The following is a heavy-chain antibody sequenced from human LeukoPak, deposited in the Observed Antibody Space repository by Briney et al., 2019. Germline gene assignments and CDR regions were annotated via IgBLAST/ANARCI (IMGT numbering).Heavy chain of an antibody. J-gene: IGHJ4*02. Sequence: GGSLRLSCAASGFSFSSYWMHWVRQAPGKGPLWVSQISADGTMTNYAESVKGRFTISRDNAKNTLYLQMNGLRVEDTAVYYCAQRGQDYWGQGTLVTVPS. CDR3: AQRGQDY. V-gene: IGHV3-74*01. D-gene: IGHD6-25*01. CDR1: GFSFSSYW. CDR2: ISADGTMT.